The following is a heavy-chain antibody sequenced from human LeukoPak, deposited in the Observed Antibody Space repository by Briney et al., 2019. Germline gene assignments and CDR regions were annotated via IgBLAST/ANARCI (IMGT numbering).Heavy chain of an antibody. CDR2: INHSGST. CDR3: AREVRGYSYGYRPTELYWYIDV. V-gene: IGHV4-34*01. Sequence: PSETLSLTCAVYGGSFSGYYWSWIRQPPGEGLEWIGEINHSGSTNYNPSLKSRVTISVDTSKNQFSLKLSSVTAADTAVYYCAREVRGYSYGYRPTELYWYIDVWGRGTLVTVSS. J-gene: IGHJ2*01. CDR1: GGSFSGYY. D-gene: IGHD5-18*01.